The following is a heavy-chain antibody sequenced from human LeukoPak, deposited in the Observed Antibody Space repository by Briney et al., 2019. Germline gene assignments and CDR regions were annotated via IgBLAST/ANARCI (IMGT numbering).Heavy chain of an antibody. Sequence: PSETLSLTCAVYGGSFSGYYWSWIRQPPGKGLEWIGEINHSGSTNYNPSLKSRVTISVDTSKNQFSLKLSSVTAADTAVYYCAKAVADDYYYYMDVWGKGTTVTVSS. V-gene: IGHV4-34*01. D-gene: IGHD6-19*01. CDR1: GGSFSGYY. J-gene: IGHJ6*03. CDR2: INHSGST. CDR3: AKAVADDYYYYMDV.